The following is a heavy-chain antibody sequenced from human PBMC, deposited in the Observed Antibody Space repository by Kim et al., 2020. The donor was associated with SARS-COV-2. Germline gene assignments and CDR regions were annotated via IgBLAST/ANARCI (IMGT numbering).Heavy chain of an antibody. Sequence: GGSLRLSCTDSAFTFSSHWMYWVRQAPGKGLEWVANLSKDGGDIFYAGSVRGRFTISRDNAKKSLYLQMNSLRAEDTAVYYCVRGTEDVWGQGTTVIVSS. CDR2: LSKDGGDI. CDR3: VRGTEDV. J-gene: IGHJ6*02. V-gene: IGHV3-7*01. CDR1: AFTFSSHW.